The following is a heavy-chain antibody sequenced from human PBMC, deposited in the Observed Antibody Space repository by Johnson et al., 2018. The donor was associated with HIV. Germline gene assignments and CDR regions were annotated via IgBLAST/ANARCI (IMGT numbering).Heavy chain of an antibody. D-gene: IGHD2-8*02. CDR3: SRDRVLVAYASLDAFDL. CDR2: INWNGGST. CDR1: GFTFDDYG. J-gene: IGHJ3*01. V-gene: IGHV3-20*04. Sequence: VQLVESGGGVVRPGGSLRLSCAASGFTFDDYGMSWVRQAPGKGLEWVSGINWNGGSTGYADSVKGRFTISRDNARNSLYLQMNSLRAEDTAVYYCSRDRVLVAYASLDAFDLWGQGTIVPVSS.